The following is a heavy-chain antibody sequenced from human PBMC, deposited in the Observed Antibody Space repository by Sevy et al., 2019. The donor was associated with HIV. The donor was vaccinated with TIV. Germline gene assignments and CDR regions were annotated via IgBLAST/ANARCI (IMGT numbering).Heavy chain of an antibody. V-gene: IGHV4-4*02. J-gene: IGHJ6*02. CDR1: GGSISSSNW. Sequence: SETLSLTCAVSGGSISSSNWWSWVRQPPGKGLEWIGEIYHSGSTNYNPSLKSRVTISVDKSKNQFSLKLSSVTAADTAVYYCARDQNDIVVVPAAIGYYYYGMDVWGQGTTVTVSS. CDR3: ARDQNDIVVVPAAIGYYYYGMDV. CDR2: IYHSGST. D-gene: IGHD2-2*01.